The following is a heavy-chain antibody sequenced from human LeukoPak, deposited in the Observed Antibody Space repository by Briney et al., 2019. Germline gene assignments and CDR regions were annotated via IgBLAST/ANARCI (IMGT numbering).Heavy chain of an antibody. J-gene: IGHJ4*02. CDR2: IWYDGSNK. CDR1: GFTFSSYG. V-gene: IGHV3-33*01. CDR3: ARSAYNRKIDY. D-gene: IGHD5-24*01. Sequence: GGSLRLSCAASGFTFSSYGMHWVRQAPGKGLEWVAVIWYDGSNKYYADSVKGRFTISRDNSKNTLYLQMNSLRAEDTAVYYCARSAYNRKIDYWGQGTLVTVSS.